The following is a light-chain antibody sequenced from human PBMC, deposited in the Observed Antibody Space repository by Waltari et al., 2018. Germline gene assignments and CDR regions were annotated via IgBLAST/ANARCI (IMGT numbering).Light chain of an antibody. J-gene: IGKJ4*01. Sequence: DIVMTKSPDSLAVSLGERATINCKSSQSILYRSSNRNALAWYQQKPGQPPKLLFFWAATRESGAPDRFSVSGSGTDFTLTISSLQAEDVAVYYCQQYYNAPLTFGGGTKVEIK. CDR3: QQYYNAPLT. V-gene: IGKV4-1*01. CDR2: WAA. CDR1: QSILYRSSNRNA.